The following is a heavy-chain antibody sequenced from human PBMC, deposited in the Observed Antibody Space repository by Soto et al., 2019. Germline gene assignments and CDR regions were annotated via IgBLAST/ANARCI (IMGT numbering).Heavy chain of an antibody. D-gene: IGHD3-3*01. CDR1: GFTFSSYS. CDR2: ISSSSSTI. CDR3: ARDSWHGFLEWLAYWYFDL. Sequence: PGGSLRLSCAASGFTFSSYSMNWVRQPPGKGLEWVSYISSSSSTIYYADSVKGRFTISRDNAKNSLYLQMNSLRAEDTAVYYCARDSWHGFLEWLAYWYFDLWGRGTLVTVSS. V-gene: IGHV3-48*01. J-gene: IGHJ2*01.